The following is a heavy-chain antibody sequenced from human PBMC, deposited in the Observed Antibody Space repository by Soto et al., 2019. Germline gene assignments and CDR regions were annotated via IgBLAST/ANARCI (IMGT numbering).Heavy chain of an antibody. CDR3: ASTVSRYYYYGMDV. CDR1: GGTFSSYA. J-gene: IGHJ6*04. D-gene: IGHD4-4*01. CDR2: IIPIFGTA. Sequence: QVQLVQSGAEVKKPGSSVKVSCKASGGTFSSYAIRWVRQAPGQGREWMGGIIPIFGTANYAQKSQGRVTITADESTSTGYIELSSLRSEDTAVYYCASTVSRYYYYGMDVWGKGTTVTVSS. V-gene: IGHV1-69*12.